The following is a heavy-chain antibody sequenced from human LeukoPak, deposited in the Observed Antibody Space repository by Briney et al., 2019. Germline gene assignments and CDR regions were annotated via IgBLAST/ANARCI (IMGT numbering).Heavy chain of an antibody. D-gene: IGHD4-11*01. CDR3: AKMAYSNLNY. CDR2: INGDGAKT. Sequence: GGSLRLSCAASGFTFSTYGMSWVRQAPGKGLEWVSAINGDGAKTYYADSVKGRFTISRDNSKNTLHLQMNSLRADDTAVYYCAKMAYSNLNYWGQGTLVTVAS. J-gene: IGHJ4*02. CDR1: GFTFSTYG. V-gene: IGHV3-23*01.